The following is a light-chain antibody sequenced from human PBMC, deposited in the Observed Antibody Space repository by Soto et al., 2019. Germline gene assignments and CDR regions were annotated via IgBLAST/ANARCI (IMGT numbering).Light chain of an antibody. V-gene: IGLV2-14*01. CDR3: SSYTISTTLV. J-gene: IGLJ1*01. Sequence: QSLRTQPASVSLSPGQSITISCTGTSSDVGTYDYVSWYQHHPGKTPKLIIFEVSNRPSGVSNRFSGSKSGSTASLTISGLQAEDEADYYCSSYTISTTLVFGTGTKVTVL. CDR2: EVS. CDR1: SSDVGTYDY.